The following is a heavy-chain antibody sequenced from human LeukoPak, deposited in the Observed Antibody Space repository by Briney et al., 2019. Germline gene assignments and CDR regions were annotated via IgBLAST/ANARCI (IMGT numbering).Heavy chain of an antibody. V-gene: IGHV1-2*02. CDR1: GYTFTGYY. D-gene: IGHD3-10*01. CDR3: ASPTLGAGSYYDY. Sequence: ASVKVSCKASGYTFTGYYMHWVRQAPGQGLEWMGWINPNSGGTNYAQKFQGRVTMTRDTSISTAYMELNRLRSDDTAVYYCASPTLGAGSYYDYWGQGTLVTVSS. CDR2: INPNSGGT. J-gene: IGHJ4*02.